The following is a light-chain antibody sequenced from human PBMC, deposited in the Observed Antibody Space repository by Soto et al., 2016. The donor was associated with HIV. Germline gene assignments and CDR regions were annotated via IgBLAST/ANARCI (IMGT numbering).Light chain of an antibody. CDR2: KAS. CDR3: QQYNSYPWT. Sequence: DIQMTQSPSTLSASVGDRVTITCRASQSISTWLAWYQQKPGKAPKLLIYKASYLQSGVPSRFSGSGSGTEFTLTISSLQPDDFATYYCQQYNSYPWTFGPRDQGRKSN. CDR1: QSISTW. J-gene: IGKJ1*01. V-gene: IGKV1-5*03.